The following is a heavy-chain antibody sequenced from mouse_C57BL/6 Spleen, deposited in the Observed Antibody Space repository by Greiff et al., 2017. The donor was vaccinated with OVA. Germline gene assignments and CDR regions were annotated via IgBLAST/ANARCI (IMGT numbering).Heavy chain of an antibody. J-gene: IGHJ4*01. CDR2: IYPYNGVS. CDR3: AREEGAPDAMDY. V-gene: IGHV1-31*01. CDR1: GYSFTGYY. Sequence: EVQLQQSGPELVKPGASVKISCKASGYSFTGYYMPWVKQSHGNILDWIGCIYPYNGVSSYNQKFKGKATLPVDKYSSTAYLELRSLTSEDSAVYYCAREEGAPDAMDYWGQGTSVTVSS.